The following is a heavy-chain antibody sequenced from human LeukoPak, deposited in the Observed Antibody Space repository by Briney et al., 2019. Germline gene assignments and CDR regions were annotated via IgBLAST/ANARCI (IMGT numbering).Heavy chain of an antibody. V-gene: IGHV3-66*01. Sequence: GGSLRLSCAASGFTFSDYYMSWIRQAPGKGLEWVSVIYSGGFTHYADSVKDRFTISRDNSKNTLYLQMNSLRVEDTAVYYCARDSGYSSDDAYWGQGTLVTVSS. CDR2: IYSGGFT. CDR1: GFTFSDYY. CDR3: ARDSGYSSDDAY. D-gene: IGHD5-12*01. J-gene: IGHJ4*02.